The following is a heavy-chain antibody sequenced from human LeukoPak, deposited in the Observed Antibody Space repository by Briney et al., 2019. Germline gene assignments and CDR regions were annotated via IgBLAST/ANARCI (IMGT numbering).Heavy chain of an antibody. V-gene: IGHV4-59*12. D-gene: IGHD4-17*01. Sequence: PSETLSLTCAVYGGSFSGYYWSWIRQPPGKGLEWIGYIYYSGSTNYNPSLKSRVTISVDTSKNQFSLKLSSVTAADTAVYYCARGGATVTTPLNWFDPWGQGTLVTVSS. CDR2: IYYSGST. CDR3: ARGGATVTTPLNWFDP. CDR1: GGSFSGYY. J-gene: IGHJ5*02.